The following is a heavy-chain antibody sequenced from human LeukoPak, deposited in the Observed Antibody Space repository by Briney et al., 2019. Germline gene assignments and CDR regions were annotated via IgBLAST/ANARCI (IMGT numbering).Heavy chain of an antibody. D-gene: IGHD6-6*01. J-gene: IGHJ4*02. V-gene: IGHV4-39*01. CDR3: ARQGRSEEYPRYPDY. CDR1: GGSIISSNYY. CDR2: IFYSGIT. Sequence: SETLSLTCTVSGGSIISSNYYWGWIRQSPGKGLEWIATIFYSGITYYSPSLKSRVTISVDTSENRFSLKLYSVTAADTAVYYCARQGRSEEYPRYPDYWGQGTLVTVSS.